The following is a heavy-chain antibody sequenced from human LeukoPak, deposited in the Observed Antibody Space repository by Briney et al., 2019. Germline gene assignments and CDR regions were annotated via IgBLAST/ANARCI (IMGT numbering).Heavy chain of an antibody. J-gene: IGHJ4*02. Sequence: PSQTLSLTCTVSGGSISSGDYYWSWIRQPPGKGLEWIGYIYYSGSTYYNPSLKSRVTISVDTSKNQFSLKPSSVTAADTAVYYCAPIGYCSGGSCYSNWGQGTLVTVSS. D-gene: IGHD2-15*01. CDR1: GGSISSGDYY. CDR3: APIGYCSGGSCYSN. CDR2: IYYSGST. V-gene: IGHV4-30-4*01.